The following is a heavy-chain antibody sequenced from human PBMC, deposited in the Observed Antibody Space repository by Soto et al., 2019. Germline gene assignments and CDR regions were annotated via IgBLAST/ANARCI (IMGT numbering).Heavy chain of an antibody. CDR1: GDTFSSYS. J-gene: IGHJ4*02. CDR2: IIPIFGTA. V-gene: IGHV1-69*01. Sequence: QVQLVQSGAEVKKPGSSVKVSCKASGDTFSSYSINWVRQAPGQGLEWMGEIIPIFGTANYAPKFQGRVTITADEATSTAYMELSRRRSEVTAVYYCARDGGRRSGGIDYWGQGTVVTVSS. CDR3: ARDGGRRSGGIDY. D-gene: IGHD1-26*01.